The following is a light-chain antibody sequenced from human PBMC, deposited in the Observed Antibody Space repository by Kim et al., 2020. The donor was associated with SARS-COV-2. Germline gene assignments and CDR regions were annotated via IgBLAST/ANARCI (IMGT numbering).Light chain of an antibody. CDR2: GAS. Sequence: EIVMTQSPPPLSVSPGERATLSCRASQSVSSNLAWYQQKPGQAPRLLIYGASTRATGIPARFSGGGSGTEFPLTISSLQSEDFAVYYCQQYYNWPYTFGQGTKLEI. J-gene: IGKJ2*01. V-gene: IGKV3-15*01. CDR3: QQYYNWPYT. CDR1: QSVSSN.